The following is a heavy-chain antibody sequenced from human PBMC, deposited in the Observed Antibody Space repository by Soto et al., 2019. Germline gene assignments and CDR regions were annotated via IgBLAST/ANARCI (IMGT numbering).Heavy chain of an antibody. J-gene: IGHJ5*02. CDR3: ARAVLYSSSYNEYYNWFDP. CDR2: INTYNGNT. D-gene: IGHD6-6*01. CDR1: GYIFISYG. Sequence: QVHLVQSGAEVKKPGASVKVSCKASGYIFISYGISWVRQAPGQGLEWMGWINTYNGNTKYEQKFQGRDTMTTETSTTTPHMGMRSLRSDDTAVYYCARAVLYSSSYNEYYNWFDPWGQGTLVTVYS. V-gene: IGHV1-18*01.